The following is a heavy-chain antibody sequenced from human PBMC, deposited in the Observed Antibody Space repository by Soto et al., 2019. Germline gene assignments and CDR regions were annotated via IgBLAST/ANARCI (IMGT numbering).Heavy chain of an antibody. CDR1: GFSLSTSGVG. D-gene: IGHD3-3*01. V-gene: IGHV2-5*02. CDR2: IYWDDDK. CDR3: AHSSDGRITIFGVVLIPLAFDY. Sequence: SGPTLVNPTQTLTLTCTFSGFSLSTSGVGVGWIRQPPGKALEWLALIYWDDDKRYSPSLKSRLTITKDTSKNQVVLTMTNMDPVDTATYYCAHSSDGRITIFGVVLIPLAFDYWGQGTLVTVSS. J-gene: IGHJ4*02.